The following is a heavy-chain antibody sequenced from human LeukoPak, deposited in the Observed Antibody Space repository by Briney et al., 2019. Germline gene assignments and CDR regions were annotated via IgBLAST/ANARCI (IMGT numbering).Heavy chain of an antibody. J-gene: IGHJ3*02. D-gene: IGHD3-22*01. Sequence: SETLSLTCTVSGGSISSYYWSWIRQPPGKGLEWIGYIYYSGSTNYNPSLKSRVTISVDTSKNQFSLKLSSVTAADTAVYYCARRLDEDSSGYYLGAFDIWGQGTMVTVSS. CDR1: GGSISSYY. V-gene: IGHV4-59*08. CDR2: IYYSGST. CDR3: ARRLDEDSSGYYLGAFDI.